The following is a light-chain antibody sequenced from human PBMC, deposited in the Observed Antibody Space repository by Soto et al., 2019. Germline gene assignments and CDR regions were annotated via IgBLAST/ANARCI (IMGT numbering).Light chain of an antibody. V-gene: IGLV4-69*01. CDR1: SGRSNYA. Sequence: QPVLTQAPSASASLGASVKLTCTLSSGRSNYAIAWHQQQPEKGPRYLMRLNNDGSHSKGDGIPDRFSGSSSGAERYLTISSLQSEDEADYYCQTWSTGSVVFGGGTKVTVL. CDR3: QTWSTGSVV. CDR2: LNNDGSH. J-gene: IGLJ2*01.